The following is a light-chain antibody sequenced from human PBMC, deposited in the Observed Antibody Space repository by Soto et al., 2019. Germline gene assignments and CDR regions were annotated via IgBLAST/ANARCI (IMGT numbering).Light chain of an antibody. V-gene: IGKV1-5*01. CDR2: DAS. Sequence: DIQMTQSPSTLSASVGDRVTITCRASQSISSWLAWYQQKPGKAPKLLIYDASSLESGVPSRFSGSGSGTEFTLTISSLQPDDFATYYCQLYNSYSWTFGQGTKVEF. J-gene: IGKJ1*01. CDR1: QSISSW. CDR3: QLYNSYSWT.